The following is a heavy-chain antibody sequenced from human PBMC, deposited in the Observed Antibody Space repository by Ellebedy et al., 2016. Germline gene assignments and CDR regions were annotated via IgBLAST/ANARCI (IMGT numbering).Heavy chain of an antibody. CDR3: ARDRGDYSISGP. D-gene: IGHD4-11*01. V-gene: IGHV3-74*01. CDR2: IKSDGSST. Sequence: GGSLRLSCVASGFTFGRYWMHWVRQAPGNKLVWVSRIKSDGSSTTYADSVKGRFTTSRDNARNTLYQQMNSLRGEDTAVYFCARDRGDYSISGPWGQGTLVTVSS. J-gene: IGHJ5*02. CDR1: GFTFGRYW.